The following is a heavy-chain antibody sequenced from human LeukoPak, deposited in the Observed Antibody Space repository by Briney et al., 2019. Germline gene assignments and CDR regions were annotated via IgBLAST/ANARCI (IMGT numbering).Heavy chain of an antibody. CDR2: INHSGGT. CDR1: GGSFSGYY. CDR3: ARAVAQYYYDSSGYYYGVPQYYFDY. J-gene: IGHJ4*02. D-gene: IGHD3-22*01. V-gene: IGHV4-34*01. Sequence: PSETLSLTCAVYGGSFSGYYWTWIRQPPGKGLEWIGEINHSGGTSYNPSLKSRVTISVDTSKNQFSLKLSSVTAADTAVYYCARAVAQYYYDSSGYYYGVPQYYFDYWGQGTLVTVSS.